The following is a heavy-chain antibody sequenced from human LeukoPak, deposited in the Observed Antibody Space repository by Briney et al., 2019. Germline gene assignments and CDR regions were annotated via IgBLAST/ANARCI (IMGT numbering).Heavy chain of an antibody. CDR2: ISGSGGST. Sequence: GGSLRLSCAASGFTFNTYAMSGVRQAPGKELEWVSIISGSGGSTYYADSVKGRFTISRDNSKSTLYLQMNSLRIEDTAVYYCAKETDGGGEYWGQGTLVTVSS. CDR1: GFTFNTYA. CDR3: AKETDGGGEY. D-gene: IGHD4-23*01. V-gene: IGHV3-23*01. J-gene: IGHJ4*02.